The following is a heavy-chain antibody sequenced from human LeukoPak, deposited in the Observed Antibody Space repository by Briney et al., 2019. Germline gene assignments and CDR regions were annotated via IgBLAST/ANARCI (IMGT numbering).Heavy chain of an antibody. Sequence: PGGSLRLSCAASGFTFSKYAMSWVRQAPGKGLEWVSAISGSDGNTFYAESVKGRFTISRDNSKNTLSLQTNNLRAEDTALYYCAKDSSVPYGITDWGQGTLVTVSS. J-gene: IGHJ4*02. V-gene: IGHV3-23*01. CDR2: ISGSDGNT. CDR1: GFTFSKYA. D-gene: IGHD1/OR15-1a*01. CDR3: AKDSSVPYGITD.